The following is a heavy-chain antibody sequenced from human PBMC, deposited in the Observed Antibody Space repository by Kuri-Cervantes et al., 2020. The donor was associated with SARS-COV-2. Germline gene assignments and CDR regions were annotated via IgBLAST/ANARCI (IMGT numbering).Heavy chain of an antibody. CDR3: ARRVKHWYFDL. Sequence: SETLSLTCAVYGGSFSGYYWSWIRQPPGKGLEWIGEINHSGSTNYNPSLKSRVTISVDTSKNQFSLKLSSVTAADTAVYYCARRVKHWYFDLWGRGTLVTSPQ. V-gene: IGHV4-34*01. CDR2: INHSGST. CDR1: GGSFSGYY. D-gene: IGHD3-22*01. J-gene: IGHJ2*01.